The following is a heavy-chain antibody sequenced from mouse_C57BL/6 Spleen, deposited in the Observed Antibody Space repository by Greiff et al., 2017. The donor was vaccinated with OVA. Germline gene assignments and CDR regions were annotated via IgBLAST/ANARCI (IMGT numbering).Heavy chain of an antibody. J-gene: IGHJ2*01. CDR2: IYPSDSET. CDR3: ARGEYSNKFFDY. V-gene: IGHV1-61*01. D-gene: IGHD2-5*01. CDR1: GYTFTSYW. Sequence: VQLQQPGAELVRPGSSVKLSCKASGYTFTSYWMDWVKQRPGQGLEWIGNIYPSDSETHYNQKFKDKATLTVDKSSSTAYMQLSSLTSEDSAVYYCARGEYSNKFFDYWGQGTTLTVSS.